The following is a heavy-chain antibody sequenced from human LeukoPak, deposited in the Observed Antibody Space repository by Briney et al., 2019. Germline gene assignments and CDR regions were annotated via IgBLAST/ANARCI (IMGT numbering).Heavy chain of an antibody. CDR1: GFTFSSYW. D-gene: IGHD3-10*01. J-gene: IGHJ6*02. CDR3: ARDRYYGSYGMDV. CDR2: INRDGSST. Sequence: AGGSLRLSCAASGFTFSSYWMHWVRHPPGKGLVWVSRINRDGSSTTYADSVKGRFTISRDNAKNTLYLQMNSLRAEDTAVYYCARDRYYGSYGMDVWGQGTTVTVSS. V-gene: IGHV3-74*01.